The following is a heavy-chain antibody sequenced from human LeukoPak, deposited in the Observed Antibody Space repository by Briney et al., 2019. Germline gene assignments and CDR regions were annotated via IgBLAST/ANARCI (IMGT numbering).Heavy chain of an antibody. J-gene: IGHJ3*02. V-gene: IGHV4-39*01. CDR2: IYYSGST. CDR1: GGSISSSSYY. D-gene: IGHD2-2*02. Sequence: NPSETLSLTCTVSGGSISSSSYYWGWIRQPPGKGLEWIGSIYYSGSTCYNPSLKSRVTISVDTSKNQFSLKLSSVTAADTAVYYCARYCSSTSCYTTDAFDIWGQGTMVTVSS. CDR3: ARYCSSTSCYTTDAFDI.